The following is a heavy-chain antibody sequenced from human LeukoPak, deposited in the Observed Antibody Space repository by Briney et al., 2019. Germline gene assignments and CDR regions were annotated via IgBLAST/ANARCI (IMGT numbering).Heavy chain of an antibody. Sequence: ASVKVSCKASGYAFTSYYMHWVRQAPGQGLEWMGIINPSGGSTSYAQKFQGRVTMTRDTSTSTVYMELSSLRSEDTAVYYCARDELYYDSGAYSEYYFDYWGQGTLVTVSS. D-gene: IGHD3-22*01. J-gene: IGHJ4*02. CDR3: ARDELYYDSGAYSEYYFDY. CDR2: INPSGGST. V-gene: IGHV1-46*01. CDR1: GYAFTSYY.